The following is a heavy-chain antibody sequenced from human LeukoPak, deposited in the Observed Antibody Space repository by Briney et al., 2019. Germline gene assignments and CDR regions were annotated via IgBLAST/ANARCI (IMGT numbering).Heavy chain of an antibody. J-gene: IGHJ5*02. CDR3: ARGVAVAGRNNWFDP. CDR2: INHSGST. CDR1: GGSFSGYY. D-gene: IGHD6-19*01. Sequence: PSETLSLTCAVYGGSFSGYYWSWIRQPPGKGLEGIGEINHSGSTNYNPSLKSRVTISVDTSKNQFSLKLSSVTAADTAVYYCARGVAVAGRNNWFDPWGQGTLVTVSS. V-gene: IGHV4-34*01.